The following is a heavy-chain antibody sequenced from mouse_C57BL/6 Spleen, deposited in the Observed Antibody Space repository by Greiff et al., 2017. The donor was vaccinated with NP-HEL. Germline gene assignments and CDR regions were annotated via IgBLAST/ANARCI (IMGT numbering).Heavy chain of an antibody. CDR1: GYTFTDYY. D-gene: IGHD1-1*01. V-gene: IGHV1-26*01. CDR2: INPNNGGT. J-gene: IGHJ2*01. CDR3: ARSRITTVVAFYYFDY. Sequence: VQLQQSGPELVKPGASVKISCKASGYTFTDYYMNWVKQSHGKSLEWIGDINPNNGGTSYNQKFKGTATLTVDKSSSTAYMELRSLTSEDSAVYYCARSRITTVVAFYYFDYWGQGTTLTVSS.